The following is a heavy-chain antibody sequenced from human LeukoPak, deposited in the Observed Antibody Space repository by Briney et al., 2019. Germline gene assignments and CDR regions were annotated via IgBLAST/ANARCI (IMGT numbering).Heavy chain of an antibody. Sequence: GGSLRLSCAASGFTFSSYEMHWVRQAPGKGLEWVANIKQDGSEKYYVDSVKGRFTISRDNAKNSLYLQMNNLRAEDTAVYYCAKDGRTLGYCGQGTLVTVSS. CDR1: GFTFSSYE. D-gene: IGHD2-2*01. V-gene: IGHV3-7*01. J-gene: IGHJ4*02. CDR3: AKDGRTLGY. CDR2: IKQDGSEK.